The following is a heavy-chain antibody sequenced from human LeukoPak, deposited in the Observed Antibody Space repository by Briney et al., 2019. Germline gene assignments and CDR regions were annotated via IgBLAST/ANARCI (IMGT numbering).Heavy chain of an antibody. J-gene: IGHJ6*03. CDR3: ASSLPITIQPYYYYYMDV. V-gene: IGHV4-34*01. Sequence: SETLSLTCAVYGGSFSAYYWSWIRQPPGKGLEWIGEINHSGSTNYNPSLKSRVTISVDTSKNQFSLKLSSVTAADTAVYYCASSLPITIQPYYYYYMDVWGKGTTVTVSS. CDR1: GGSFSAYY. CDR2: INHSGST. D-gene: IGHD3-3*01.